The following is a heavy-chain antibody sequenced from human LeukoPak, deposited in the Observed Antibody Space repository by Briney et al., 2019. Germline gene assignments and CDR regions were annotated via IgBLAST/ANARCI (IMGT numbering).Heavy chain of an antibody. CDR2: INPSGGST. Sequence: ASVKVSCKASGYTFTSYYMHWVRQAPGQGLEWMGIINPSGGSTSYAQKFQGRVTMTRDMSTSTVYMELSSLRSDDTAVYYCAREGADCSSTGCYSVNWFDPWGQGTLVTVSS. CDR1: GYTFTSYY. D-gene: IGHD2-2*01. J-gene: IGHJ5*02. V-gene: IGHV1-46*01. CDR3: AREGADCSSTGCYSVNWFDP.